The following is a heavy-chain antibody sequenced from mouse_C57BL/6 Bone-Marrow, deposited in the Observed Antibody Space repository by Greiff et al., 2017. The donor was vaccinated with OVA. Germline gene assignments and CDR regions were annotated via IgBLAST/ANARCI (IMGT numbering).Heavy chain of an antibody. CDR1: GFPFRSYV. Sequence: DVQLVASGGGLVKPGGSLKLSCAASGFPFRSYVMSWVRQTPETRLEWVATISDGGSCSYYPDNVQGRFTISCDNAMHHLLLQLSHLKSEDTGMYYCARDRGCYGSGGDWYFDVWGTGTTGTVSS. D-gene: IGHD1-1*01. CDR2: ISDGGSCS. J-gene: IGHJ1*03. CDR3: ARDRGCYGSGGDWYFDV. V-gene: IGHV5-4*01.